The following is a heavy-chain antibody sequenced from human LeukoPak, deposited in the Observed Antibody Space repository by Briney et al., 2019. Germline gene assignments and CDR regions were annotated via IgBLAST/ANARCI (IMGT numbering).Heavy chain of an antibody. CDR3: ARDYSQLGRFDP. D-gene: IGHD6-6*01. J-gene: IGHJ5*02. V-gene: IGHV4-59*01. CDR1: GDSISSYY. CDR2: IYYSGST. Sequence: SETLSHTCTVPGDSISSYYWSWIRQPPGKGLEWIGYIYYSGSTNYNPSLKSRVTISVDTSKNQFSLKLSSVTAADTAVYYCARDYSQLGRFDPWGQGTLVTVSS.